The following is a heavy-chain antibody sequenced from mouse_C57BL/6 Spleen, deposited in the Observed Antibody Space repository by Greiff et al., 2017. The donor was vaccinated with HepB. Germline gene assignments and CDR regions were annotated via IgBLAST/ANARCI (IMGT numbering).Heavy chain of an antibody. CDR1: GYTFTDYE. J-gene: IGHJ3*01. CDR2: IDPETGGT. CDR3: TRGGYDGYPAWFAY. V-gene: IGHV1-15*01. D-gene: IGHD2-3*01. Sequence: LQESGAELVRPGASVTLSCKASGYTFTDYEMHWVKQTPVHGLEWIGAIDPETGGTAYNQKFKGKAILTADKSSSTAYMELRSLTSEDSAVYYCTRGGYDGYPAWFAYWGQGTLVTVSA.